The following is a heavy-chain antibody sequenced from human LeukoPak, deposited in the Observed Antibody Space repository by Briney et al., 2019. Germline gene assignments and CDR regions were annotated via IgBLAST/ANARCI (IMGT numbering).Heavy chain of an antibody. CDR1: GGSISSGSYY. CDR2: IYTSGST. CDR3: ARSAYQLLDY. J-gene: IGHJ4*02. V-gene: IGHV4-61*02. Sequence: PSETLSLTCTVSGGSISSGSYYWSWIRQPAGKGLEWIGRIYTSGSTNYNPSLKSRVTISVDTSKNQFSLKLSSVTAADTAVYYCARSAYQLLDYRGQGTLVTVSS. D-gene: IGHD2-2*01.